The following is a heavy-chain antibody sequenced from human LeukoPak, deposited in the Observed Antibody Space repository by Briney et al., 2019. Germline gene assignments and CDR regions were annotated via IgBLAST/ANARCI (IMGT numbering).Heavy chain of an antibody. V-gene: IGHV3-23*01. D-gene: IGHD2-15*01. CDR3: AKDYCRDGNCPFPFLDS. CDR1: GFTPTNHG. CDR2: ITGTGGR. J-gene: IGHJ4*02. Sequence: TGGSLRLSCAVSGFTPTNHGVSWVRQAPGKGLEWVSIITGTGGRYYGDSVKGRFILSRDNSKNTVYMQMSSLRAEDTATYYCAKDYCRDGNCPFPFLDSWGQGTLVTVSS.